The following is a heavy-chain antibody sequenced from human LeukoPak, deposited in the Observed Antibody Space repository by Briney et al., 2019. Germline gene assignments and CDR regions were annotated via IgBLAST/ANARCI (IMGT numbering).Heavy chain of an antibody. CDR3: ARGPYCSGGSCFVGGLLAAYYFDY. V-gene: IGHV4-34*01. Sequence: SETLSLTCAVYGGSFSGYYWSWIRQPPGKGLEWIGEINHSGSTNYNPSLKSRVTISVDTSKNQFSLKLSSVTAADTAVYYCARGPYCSGGSCFVGGLLAAYYFDYWGQGTLVTVSS. CDR1: GGSFSGYY. J-gene: IGHJ4*02. CDR2: INHSGST. D-gene: IGHD2-15*01.